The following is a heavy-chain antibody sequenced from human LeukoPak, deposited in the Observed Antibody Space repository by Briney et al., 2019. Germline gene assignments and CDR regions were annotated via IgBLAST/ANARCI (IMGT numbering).Heavy chain of an antibody. CDR2: ISGSGDTI. Sequence: PGGTLRLSCAASEFTFSNYGMSWVRQAPGKGLEWVSYISGSGDTIYYADSVEGRFTISRDNAKNSLYLQMGSLRAEDTAVYYCARGSASGSWLVDYWGQGTLVTVSS. CDR3: ARGSASGSWLVDY. J-gene: IGHJ4*02. V-gene: IGHV3-48*01. D-gene: IGHD6-13*01. CDR1: EFTFSNYG.